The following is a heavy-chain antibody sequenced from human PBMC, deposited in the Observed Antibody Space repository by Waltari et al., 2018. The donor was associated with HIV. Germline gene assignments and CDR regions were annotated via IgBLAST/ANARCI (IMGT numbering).Heavy chain of an antibody. CDR1: GGSISSYY. CDR2: IYYSGST. D-gene: IGHD4-17*01. CDR3: ARVDYGDYYWYFDL. Sequence: QVQLQESGPGLVKPSETLSLTCTVSGGSISSYYWSWIRQPPGKGLEWIGYIYYSGSTNYNPSLKSRVTISVDTSKNQFSLKLSSVTAADTAVYYCARVDYGDYYWYFDLWGRGTLVTVSS. J-gene: IGHJ2*01. V-gene: IGHV4-59*01.